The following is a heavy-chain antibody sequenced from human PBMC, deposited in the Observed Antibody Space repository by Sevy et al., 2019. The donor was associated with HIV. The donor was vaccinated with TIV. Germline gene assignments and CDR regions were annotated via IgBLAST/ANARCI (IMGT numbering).Heavy chain of an antibody. CDR3: VSLFLSYRSGWSYFDY. J-gene: IGHJ4*02. CDR2: ILSSGST. Sequence: GGSLRLSCAISGFTVNDKYIIWVRQAPGKALEWVSVILSSGSTYYADSAKGRFTISRDNSKNTVDLQMNSVRAEDTAVYYCVSLFLSYRSGWSYFDYWGQGTLVTVSS. CDR1: GFTVNDKY. V-gene: IGHV3-66*02. D-gene: IGHD6-19*01.